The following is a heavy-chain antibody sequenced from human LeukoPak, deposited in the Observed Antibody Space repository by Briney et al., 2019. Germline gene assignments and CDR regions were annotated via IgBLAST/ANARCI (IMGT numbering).Heavy chain of an antibody. CDR1: GFTFSSYS. CDR3: ARVRKGIAVAGPPNY. Sequence: GGSLRLSCAASGFTFSSYSMNWVRQAPGKGLEWVSYISSSSSTIYYADSVKGRFTISRDNAKNSLYLQMNSLRAEDTAVYYCARVRKGIAVAGPPNYWGQGTLVTVSS. D-gene: IGHD6-19*01. J-gene: IGHJ4*02. CDR2: ISSSSSTI. V-gene: IGHV3-48*01.